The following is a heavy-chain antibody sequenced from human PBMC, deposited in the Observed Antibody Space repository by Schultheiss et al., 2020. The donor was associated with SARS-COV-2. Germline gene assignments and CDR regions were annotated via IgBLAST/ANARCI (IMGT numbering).Heavy chain of an antibody. CDR2: IYYSGST. V-gene: IGHV4-39*07. D-gene: IGHD6-19*01. CDR1: GFTFSSYS. CDR3: ARGRYSSGWCDY. J-gene: IGHJ4*02. Sequence: GSLRLSCAGSGFTFSSYSMNWVRQAPGKGLEWIGSIYYSGSTYYNPSLKSRVTISVDTSKNQFSLKLSSVTAADTAVYYCARGRYSSGWCDYWGQGTLVTVSS.